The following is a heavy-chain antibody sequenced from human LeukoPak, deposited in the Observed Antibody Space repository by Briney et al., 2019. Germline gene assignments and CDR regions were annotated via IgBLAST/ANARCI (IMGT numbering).Heavy chain of an antibody. V-gene: IGHV1-2*02. Sequence: ASVKVSCKASGYTFTSYDINWVRQATGQGLEWMGWINPNSGGTNYAQKFQGRVTVTRDTSISTAYMELSRLRSDDTAVYYCARGGAVTVLPDYWGQGTLVTVSS. D-gene: IGHD3-10*01. CDR3: ARGGAVTVLPDY. J-gene: IGHJ4*02. CDR1: GYTFTSYD. CDR2: INPNSGGT.